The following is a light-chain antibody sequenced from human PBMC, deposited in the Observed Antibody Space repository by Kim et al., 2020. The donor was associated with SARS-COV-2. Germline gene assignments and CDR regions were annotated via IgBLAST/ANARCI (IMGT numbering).Light chain of an antibody. J-gene: IGKJ4*01. CDR3: QQHRPSFS. CDR1: QLIPHIS. Sequence: FAPGERGHLSCRASQLIPHISLAWYHHTPGQVPRLHIYGATSRATGIPDRFSGSGSGTDFTLVISRLEPEDFGVYYCQQHRPSFSIGGGTKVDI. V-gene: IGKV3-20*01. CDR2: GAT.